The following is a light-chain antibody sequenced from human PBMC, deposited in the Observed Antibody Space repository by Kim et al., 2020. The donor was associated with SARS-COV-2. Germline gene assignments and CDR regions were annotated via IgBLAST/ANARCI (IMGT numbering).Light chain of an antibody. CDR3: QAWDSSTFYV. Sequence: VSPGQTASITCYGDKLGEKYACWYQQKPGQSPVLVIYQDSKRPSGIPERFSGSNSGNTATLTISGTQAMDEADYYCQAWDSSTFYVFGTGTKVTVL. CDR2: QDS. V-gene: IGLV3-1*01. CDR1: KLGEKY. J-gene: IGLJ1*01.